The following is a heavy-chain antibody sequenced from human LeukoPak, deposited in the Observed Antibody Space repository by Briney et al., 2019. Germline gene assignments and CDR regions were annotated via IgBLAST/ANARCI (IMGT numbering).Heavy chain of an antibody. CDR1: GFTFDDYG. V-gene: IGHV3-20*04. Sequence: PGGSLRLSCAASGFTFDDYGMSWVRQAPGKGLEWVSGINWNGGSTGYADSVKGRFTISRDNSKNTLYLQMNSLRAEDTAVYYCAKDRDITIFGVVSLFDYWGQGTLVTVSS. D-gene: IGHD3-3*01. CDR2: INWNGGST. J-gene: IGHJ4*02. CDR3: AKDRDITIFGVVSLFDY.